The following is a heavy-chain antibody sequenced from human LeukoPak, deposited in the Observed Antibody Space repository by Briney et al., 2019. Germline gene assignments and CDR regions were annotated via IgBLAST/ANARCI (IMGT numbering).Heavy chain of an antibody. CDR3: ARVEGSGGNSRYYYYYLAV. Sequence: PSETLSLTCAVSGYSISSGYYWGWIRQPPGKGLEWIGSIYHSGSTYYNPSLKSRVTIAVDTSKNQFSLKLISVTAADTAVYYCARVEGSGGNSRYYYYYLAVWGKGTTVTVYS. D-gene: IGHD4-23*01. V-gene: IGHV4-38-2*01. J-gene: IGHJ6*03. CDR1: GYSISSGYY. CDR2: IYHSGST.